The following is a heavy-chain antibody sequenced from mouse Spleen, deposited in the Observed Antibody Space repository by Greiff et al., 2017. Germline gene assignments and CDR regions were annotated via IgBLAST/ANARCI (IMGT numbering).Heavy chain of an antibody. CDR1: GFTFSSFG. Sequence: EVMLVESGGGLVQPGGSRKLSCAASGFTFSSFGMHWVRQAPEKGLEWVAYISSGSSTIYYADTAKGRFTISRDNPKNTLFLQMTSLRSEDTAMYYCAREGGYDAWFAYWGQGTLVTVSA. CDR3: AREGGYDAWFAY. V-gene: IGHV5-17*02. D-gene: IGHD2-2*01. J-gene: IGHJ3*01. CDR2: ISSGSSTI.